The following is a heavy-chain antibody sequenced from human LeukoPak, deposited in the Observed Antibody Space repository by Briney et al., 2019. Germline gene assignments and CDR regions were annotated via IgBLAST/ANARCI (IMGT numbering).Heavy chain of an antibody. J-gene: IGHJ3*02. CDR3: ARVDISSDAFDI. D-gene: IGHD2-2*03. Sequence: GASVKVSCKASGYTFTGYYLHWVRQAPGQGLEWMGWINPNGGGTNYEQKFQGRVTMTRDTSISTAYMELSRLRSDDTAVYYCARVDISSDAFDIWGQGTMVTVSS. CDR2: INPNGGGT. CDR1: GYTFTGYY. V-gene: IGHV1-2*02.